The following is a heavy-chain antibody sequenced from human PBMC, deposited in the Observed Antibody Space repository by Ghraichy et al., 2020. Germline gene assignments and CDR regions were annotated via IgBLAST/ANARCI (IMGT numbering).Heavy chain of an antibody. CDR1: GFTFSSFA. Sequence: GGSLRLSCAASGFTFSSFAMSWVRQAPGKGLEWVSAISGRGGSAYYADSVKGRFTISRDNSKNTLYLQMSSLRADDTAVYYCAKDRSGYTSGWYEGWGPGTLVTVSS. CDR3: AKDRSGYTSGWYEG. J-gene: IGHJ4*02. V-gene: IGHV3-23*01. CDR2: ISGRGGSA. D-gene: IGHD6-19*01.